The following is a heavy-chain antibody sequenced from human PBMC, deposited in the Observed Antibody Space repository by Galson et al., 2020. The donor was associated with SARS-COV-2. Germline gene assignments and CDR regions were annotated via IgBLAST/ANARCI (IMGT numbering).Heavy chain of an antibody. CDR3: ARLLDCSGGSCPHNWFDP. D-gene: IGHD2-15*01. CDR2: IYYSGTT. J-gene: IGHJ5*02. CDR1: GGSISSSSYY. Sequence: SETLSLSCTVSGGSISSSSYYWGWIRQPPGKGLEWIGSIYYSGTTYYNPSLKSRATISVDTSKNQFSLKLSSVTAADTAVYYCARLLDCSGGSCPHNWFDPWGQGTLVTVSS. V-gene: IGHV4-39*01.